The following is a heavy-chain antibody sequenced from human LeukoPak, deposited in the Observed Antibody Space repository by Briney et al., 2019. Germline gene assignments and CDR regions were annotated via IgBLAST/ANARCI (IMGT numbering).Heavy chain of an antibody. V-gene: IGHV4-31*03. CDR3: ARVVHEVGYYFDC. J-gene: IGHJ4*02. CDR2: IYYSGST. CDR1: GGSISSGGYY. D-gene: IGHD1-26*01. Sequence: PSQTLSLTCTVSGGSISSGGYYWSWIRQHPGKGLEWIGCIYYSGSTYYNPSLKSRVTISVDTSKNQFSLKLSSVTAADTAVYYCARVVHEVGYYFDCWGQGTLVTVSS.